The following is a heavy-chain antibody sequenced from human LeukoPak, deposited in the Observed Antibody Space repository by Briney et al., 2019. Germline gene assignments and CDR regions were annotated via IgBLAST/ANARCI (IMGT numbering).Heavy chain of an antibody. D-gene: IGHD3-22*01. CDR2: ISSSSSYI. J-gene: IGHJ4*02. CDR1: GFTFSSYS. V-gene: IGHV3-21*04. Sequence: GGSLRLSCAASGFTFSSYSMSWVRQAPGKGLEWVSSISSSSSYIYYADSVKGRFTISRDNTKNTLFLQLNSLRAEDTAVYYCANGYLYDSSGYWPDAFDYWGQGTLVTVSS. CDR3: ANGYLYDSSGYWPDAFDY.